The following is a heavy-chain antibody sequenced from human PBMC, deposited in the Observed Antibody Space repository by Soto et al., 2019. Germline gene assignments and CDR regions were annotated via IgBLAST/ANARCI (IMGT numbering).Heavy chain of an antibody. V-gene: IGHV5-51*01. J-gene: IGHJ3*02. CDR1: GYSFTSYW. D-gene: IGHD3-22*01. Sequence: GESLKISCKGSGYSFTSYWIGWVRQMPGKGLEWMGIIYPGDSDTRYSPSFQGQVTISADKSISTAYLQWSSLKASDTAMYYCARRMYDSSGYSSAFDSWGQGTMVTVSS. CDR2: IYPGDSDT. CDR3: ARRMYDSSGYSSAFDS.